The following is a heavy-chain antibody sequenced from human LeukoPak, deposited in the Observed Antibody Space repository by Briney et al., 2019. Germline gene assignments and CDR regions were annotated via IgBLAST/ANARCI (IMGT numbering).Heavy chain of an antibody. J-gene: IGHJ5*02. CDR1: GGTFSSYA. Sequence: ASVKVSCKASGGTFSSYAISWVRQAPGQGLEWMGRVIPILGIANYAQKFQGRVTITADKSTSTAYMELSSLRSDDTAVYYCARGDRFMIEDPWGQGTLVTVSS. D-gene: IGHD3-22*01. CDR2: VIPILGIA. CDR3: ARGDRFMIEDP. V-gene: IGHV1-69*04.